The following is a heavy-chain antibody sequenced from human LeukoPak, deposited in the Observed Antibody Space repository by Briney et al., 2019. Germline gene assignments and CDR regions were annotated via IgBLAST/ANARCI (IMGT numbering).Heavy chain of an antibody. D-gene: IGHD2-15*01. J-gene: IGHJ4*02. Sequence: GGSLRLSCAASGFTVSRNYMSWVRQAPGKGLEWVSVIYSGGRTYYADSVKGRFTISRDNSKNTLHLQMNSLRAEDTAIYYCARRAGEYSHPYDYWGQGTLVTVSS. V-gene: IGHV3-66*04. CDR3: ARRAGEYSHPYDY. CDR1: GFTVSRNY. CDR2: IYSGGRT.